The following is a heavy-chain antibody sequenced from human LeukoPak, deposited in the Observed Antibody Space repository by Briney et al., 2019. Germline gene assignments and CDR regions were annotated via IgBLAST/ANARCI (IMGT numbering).Heavy chain of an antibody. V-gene: IGHV4-59*12. CDR1: GGSISSYY. Sequence: PSETLSLTCTVSGGSISSYYWSWIRQPPGKGLEWIGYIYYSGSTNYNPSLKSRVTISVDTSKNQFSLKLSSVTAADTAVYYCASTLYYYDSSGYYPKFDYWGQGTLVTVSS. CDR3: ASTLYYYDSSGYYPKFDY. D-gene: IGHD3-22*01. J-gene: IGHJ4*02. CDR2: IYYSGST.